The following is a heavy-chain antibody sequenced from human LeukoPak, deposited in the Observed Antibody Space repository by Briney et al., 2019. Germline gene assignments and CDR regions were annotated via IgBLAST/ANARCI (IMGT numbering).Heavy chain of an antibody. V-gene: IGHV1-46*01. D-gene: IGHD2-2*02. CDR3: ARVAEEDVGVPGAIGFGWLRRDYYYMDV. J-gene: IGHJ6*03. CDR1: GYTFTSYY. CDR2: INPSGGST. Sequence: ASVKVSCKASGYTFTSYYMHWVRQAPGEGLEWMGIINPSGGSTSYAQKFQGRVTMTRDMSTSTVYMELSSLRSEDTAVYYCARVAEEDVGVPGAIGFGWLRRDYYYMDVWGKGTTVTVSS.